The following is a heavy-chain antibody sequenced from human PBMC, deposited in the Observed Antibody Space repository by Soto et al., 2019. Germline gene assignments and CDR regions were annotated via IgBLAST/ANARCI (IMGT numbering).Heavy chain of an antibody. V-gene: IGHV3-48*02. D-gene: IGHD3-16*01. CDR2: ISSSGSTV. CDR3: ATAVSKCLGSPCPARDVDF. J-gene: IGHJ4*02. Sequence: EVQLVESGGGLVQPGGSLRLSCAASGFTFSKYNMNWVRQAPGKGLECVSYISSSGSTVYYADSVKGRFTISRDNAKTSLYLQMASLRDEDTAVFHCATAVSKCLGSPCPARDVDFWGQGTLVSVSS. CDR1: GFTFSKYN.